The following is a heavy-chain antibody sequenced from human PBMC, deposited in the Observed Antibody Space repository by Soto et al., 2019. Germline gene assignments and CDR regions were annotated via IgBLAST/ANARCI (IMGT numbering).Heavy chain of an antibody. Sequence: VKVSCKASGYTFTGYYMHWVRRAPGQGLEWMGWINPSSGGTNYAQKFQGWVTMTRDTSISTAYMELSRLRSDDTAVYYCARGGSSSWYEDAFDIWGQGTMVTVSS. D-gene: IGHD6-13*01. J-gene: IGHJ3*02. V-gene: IGHV1-2*04. CDR1: GYTFTGYY. CDR2: INPSSGGT. CDR3: ARGGSSSWYEDAFDI.